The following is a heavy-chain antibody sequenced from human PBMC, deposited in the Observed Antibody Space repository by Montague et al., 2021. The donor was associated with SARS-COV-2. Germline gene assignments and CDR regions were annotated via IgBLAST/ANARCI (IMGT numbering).Heavy chain of an antibody. CDR1: GDSISRYY. V-gene: IGHV4-4*07. Sequence: ETLSLTCSVSGDSISRYYWSWVRQSDGKGLEWIGRIYTGGCVNYNPALQIRVSMSVDTSKSQVSLNVTSVTAADTAVYYCARAIWHLDVWGRGILVTVSS. J-gene: IGHJ2*01. CDR3: ARAIWHLDV. CDR2: IYTGGCV.